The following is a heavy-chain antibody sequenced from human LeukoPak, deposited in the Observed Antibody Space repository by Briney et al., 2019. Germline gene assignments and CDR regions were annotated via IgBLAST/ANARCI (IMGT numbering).Heavy chain of an antibody. CDR2: IYPGDSDT. CDR3: ARQVVPAARTSYYYYMDV. J-gene: IGHJ6*03. Sequence: GESLKISCKGSGYSFTSYWIGWVRQMPGKGLEWMGIIYPGDSDTRYSPSFQGQVTISADKSISTAYLQWSSLKASGTAMYYCARQVVPAARTSYYYYMDVWGKGTTVTVSS. CDR1: GYSFTSYW. V-gene: IGHV5-51*01. D-gene: IGHD2-2*01.